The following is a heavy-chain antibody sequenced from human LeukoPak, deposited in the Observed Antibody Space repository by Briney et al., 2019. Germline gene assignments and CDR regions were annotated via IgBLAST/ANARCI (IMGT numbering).Heavy chain of an antibody. CDR3: ARDSEMATDAFDY. CDR2: IYYSGST. Sequence: TSETLSLTCTVSGGSISSYYWSWIRQPPGKGLEWIGYIYYSGSTNYNPSLKSRVTISVDTSKNQFSLKLSSVTAADTAVYYCARDSEMATDAFDYWGQGTLVTVSS. V-gene: IGHV4-59*01. J-gene: IGHJ4*02. CDR1: GGSISSYY. D-gene: IGHD5-24*01.